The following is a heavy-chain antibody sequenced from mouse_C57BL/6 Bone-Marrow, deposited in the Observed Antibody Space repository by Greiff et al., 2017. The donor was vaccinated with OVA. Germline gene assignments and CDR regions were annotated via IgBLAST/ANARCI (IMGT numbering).Heavy chain of an antibody. Sequence: QVQLKQPGAELVRPGTSVKLSCKASGYTFTSYWMHWVKQRPGQGLEWIGVIDPSDSYTNYNQKFKGKATLTVDTSSSTAYMQLSSLTSEDSAVYYCAREAYDYGGQGTLVTVSA. CDR2: IDPSDSYT. CDR1: GYTFTSYW. V-gene: IGHV1-59*01. J-gene: IGHJ3*01. CDR3: AREAYDY. D-gene: IGHD2-10*02.